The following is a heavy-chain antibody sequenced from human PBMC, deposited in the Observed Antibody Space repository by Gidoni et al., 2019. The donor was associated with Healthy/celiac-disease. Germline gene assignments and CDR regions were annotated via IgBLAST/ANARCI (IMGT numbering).Heavy chain of an antibody. J-gene: IGHJ4*02. CDR2: INHSGST. CDR3: ARRGSGGAGDIDY. V-gene: IGHV4-34*01. D-gene: IGHD1-26*01. CDR1: GGSFSGYY. Sequence: QVQLQQWGAGLLKPSETLSLTCAVYGGSFSGYYWSWIRQPPGKGLEWIGEINHSGSTNYNPSLKSRVTISVDTSKNQFSLKLSSVTAADTAVYYCARRGSGGAGDIDYWGQGTLVTVSS.